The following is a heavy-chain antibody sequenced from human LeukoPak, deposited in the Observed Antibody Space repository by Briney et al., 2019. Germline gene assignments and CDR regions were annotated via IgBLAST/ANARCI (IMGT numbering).Heavy chain of an antibody. Sequence: QTGGSLRLSCAASGFTFSSYGMSWVRQAPGKGLEWVANIKQDGSEKYYVDSVKGRFTISRDNAKNSLYLQMNSLRAEDTAVYYCARATFRLTSYDAFDIWGQGTMVTVSS. D-gene: IGHD2-2*01. CDR1: GFTFSSYG. CDR3: ARATFRLTSYDAFDI. J-gene: IGHJ3*02. V-gene: IGHV3-7*01. CDR2: IKQDGSEK.